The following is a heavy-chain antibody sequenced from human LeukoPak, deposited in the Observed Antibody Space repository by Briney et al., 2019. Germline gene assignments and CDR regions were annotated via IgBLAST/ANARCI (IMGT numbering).Heavy chain of an antibody. Sequence: TGGSLRLSCAASRFTFSSYSMNWVRQAPGKGLEWVSSISSSGSYIYYADSVKGRFTISRDNAKNSLYLQMNSLRAEDTAVYYCARRAGAYSHPYDYWGQGTLVTVSS. J-gene: IGHJ4*02. CDR2: ISSSGSYI. V-gene: IGHV3-21*01. D-gene: IGHD4/OR15-4a*01. CDR3: ARRAGAYSHPYDY. CDR1: RFTFSSYS.